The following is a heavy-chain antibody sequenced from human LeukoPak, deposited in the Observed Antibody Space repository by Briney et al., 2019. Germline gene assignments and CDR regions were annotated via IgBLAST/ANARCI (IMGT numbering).Heavy chain of an antibody. CDR3: AKEGAIGGSYFDY. V-gene: IGHV3-9*01. CDR2: ISWNSGSI. D-gene: IGHD5-12*01. J-gene: IGHJ4*02. CDR1: GFTFDDYA. Sequence: GRSLRLSCAASGFTFDDYAMHWVRQAPGKGLEWVSGISWNSGSIGYADSVKGRFTISRDNAKNSLYLQMNSLRAEDTALYYCAKEGAIGGSYFDYWGQGTLVTVS.